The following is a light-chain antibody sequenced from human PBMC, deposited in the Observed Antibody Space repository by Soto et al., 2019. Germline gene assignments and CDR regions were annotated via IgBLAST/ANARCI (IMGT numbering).Light chain of an antibody. J-gene: IGLJ3*02. CDR2: LNSDGSH. V-gene: IGLV4-69*01. CDR3: QTWSTGIRV. Sequence: QSVLTQSPSASASLGASVKLTCTLSSGRSSYAIAWHQQQPEKGPRYLMKLNSDGSHSKGDGIPDCFSGSSSGAERYLTISSLQSEDEADYYCQTWSTGIRVFGGGTKVTVL. CDR1: SGRSSYA.